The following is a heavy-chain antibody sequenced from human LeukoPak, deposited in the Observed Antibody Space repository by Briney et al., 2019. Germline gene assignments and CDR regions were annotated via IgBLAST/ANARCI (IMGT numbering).Heavy chain of an antibody. CDR3: ARWGATGYGDY. CDR1: GFTFSSYG. V-gene: IGHV3-48*03. CDR2: ISDSSSTI. J-gene: IGHJ4*02. Sequence: PGGSLRLSCAASGFTFSSYGMNWVRQAPGKGLEWVSYISDSSSTIYYADSVKGRLTISRDNAKNSLYLQMNSRRAEDTAVYYCARWGATGYGDYWGQGTLVTVSS. D-gene: IGHD3-9*01.